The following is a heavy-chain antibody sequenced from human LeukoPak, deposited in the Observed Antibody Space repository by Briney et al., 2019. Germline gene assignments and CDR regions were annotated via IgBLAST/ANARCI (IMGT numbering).Heavy chain of an antibody. Sequence: PGGSLRLSCAASGFTFSSYAMSWVRQAPGKGLEWVSAISGSGGSTYYADSVKGRFTISRDNSKNTLYLQMNSLRAEDTAVYYCAKVSEDGYKRYVEDYFDYWGQGTLVTVSS. J-gene: IGHJ4*02. CDR2: ISGSGGST. V-gene: IGHV3-23*01. D-gene: IGHD5-24*01. CDR3: AKVSEDGYKRYVEDYFDY. CDR1: GFTFSSYA.